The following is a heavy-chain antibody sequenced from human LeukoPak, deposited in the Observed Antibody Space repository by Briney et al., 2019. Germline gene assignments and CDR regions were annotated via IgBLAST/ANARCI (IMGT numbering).Heavy chain of an antibody. V-gene: IGHV3-9*01. D-gene: IGHD3-22*01. CDR1: GFTFDDYA. Sequence: GGSLRLSCAASGFTFDDYAMHWVRHAPGKGLEWVSGISWNSGSIGYADSVKGRFTISRDNAKNSLYLQMSSLRAEDTALYYCAKDRGSSGYYAYYFDYWGQGTLVTVSP. CDR3: AKDRGSSGYYAYYFDY. J-gene: IGHJ4*02. CDR2: ISWNSGSI.